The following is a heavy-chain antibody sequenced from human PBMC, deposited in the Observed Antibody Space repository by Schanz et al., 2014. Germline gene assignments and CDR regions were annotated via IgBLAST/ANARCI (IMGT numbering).Heavy chain of an antibody. D-gene: IGHD3-10*01. CDR1: GVTFSSYA. CDR2: ISGSGAST. V-gene: IGHV3-23*01. Sequence: EVQLLESGGGFVQPGGSLRLSCEASGVTFSSYAMSWVRQASGKGLEWVSAISGSGASTYYADSVKGRFTISRDNSKNTLYLQMNSLRAEDTAVYYCAKDQGSYGSGSYSYFDYWGQGTLATVSS. CDR3: AKDQGSYGSGSYSYFDY. J-gene: IGHJ4*02.